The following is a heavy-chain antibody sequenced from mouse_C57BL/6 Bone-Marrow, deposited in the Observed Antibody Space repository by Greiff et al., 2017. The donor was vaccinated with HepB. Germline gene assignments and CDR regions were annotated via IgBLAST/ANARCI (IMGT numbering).Heavy chain of an antibody. J-gene: IGHJ2*01. CDR1: GFNIKDDY. CDR2: IDPENGDT. D-gene: IGHD1-1*01. V-gene: IGHV14-4*01. CDR3: TRRLTTDYFDY. Sequence: VQLKESGAELVRPGASVKLSCTASGFNIKDDYMHWVKQRPEQGLEWIGWIDPENGDTEYASKFQGKATITADTSSNTAYLQLSSLTSEDTAVYYCTRRLTTDYFDYWGQGTTLTVSS.